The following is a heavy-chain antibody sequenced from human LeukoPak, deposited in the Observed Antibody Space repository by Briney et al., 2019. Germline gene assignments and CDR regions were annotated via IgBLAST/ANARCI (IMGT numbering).Heavy chain of an antibody. V-gene: IGHV4-59*08. CDR2: IYYSGST. CDR1: GGSISSYY. J-gene: IGHJ3*02. CDR3: ARYSSSFNDAFDI. D-gene: IGHD6-13*01. Sequence: SETLSLTCTVSGGSISSYYWSWIRQPPGKGLEWIGYIYYSGSTNYNPSLKSRVTISVDTSETQFSLKLSSVTAADTAVYYCARYSSSFNDAFDIWGQGTMVTVSS.